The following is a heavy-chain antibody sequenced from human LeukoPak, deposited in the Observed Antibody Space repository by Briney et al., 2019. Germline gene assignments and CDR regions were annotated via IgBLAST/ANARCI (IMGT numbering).Heavy chain of an antibody. D-gene: IGHD3-22*01. J-gene: IGHJ5*02. CDR2: IVVGSGNT. Sequence: GASVKVSCKASGFTFTSSAMQWVRQARGQRLEWIGWIVVGSGNTNYAQKFQERVTITRDMSTSTAYMELSGLRSEDTAVYYCAADGNYYDSSGYYFPGDNWFDPWGQGTLVTVSS. V-gene: IGHV1-58*02. CDR3: AADGNYYDSSGYYFPGDNWFDP. CDR1: GFTFTSSA.